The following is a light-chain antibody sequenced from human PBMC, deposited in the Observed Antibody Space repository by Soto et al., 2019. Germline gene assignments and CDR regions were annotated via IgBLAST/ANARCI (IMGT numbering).Light chain of an antibody. V-gene: IGLV6-57*02. CDR1: GGSLASNY. CDR2: EDN. Sequence: NFMLTQPHSVSGSPGKTVTISCTGSGGSLASNYVQWYQQRLGRAPTTVIYEDNDRPSGVPNRFSGSVDISSNSAFLTISGLTTEDEADYYCQSVDSSDQGFFGGGTKVTVL. CDR3: QSVDSSDQGF. J-gene: IGLJ2*01.